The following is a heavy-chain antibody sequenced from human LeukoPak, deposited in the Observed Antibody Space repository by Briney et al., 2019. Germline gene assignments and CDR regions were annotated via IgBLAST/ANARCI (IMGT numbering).Heavy chain of an antibody. D-gene: IGHD6-19*01. V-gene: IGHV4-39*02. CDR3: ARDPIAVTLQPDG. CDR1: GGSLSRSSHY. Sequence: SETLSLTFPVSGGSLSRSSHYWGWLRQSPGKGLEGLGCISYSGSTYYNPFLISRDTINVNTSQQMNSLKLSSATAADSAVYSGARDPIAVTLQPDGCGQGKLVTVSS. CDR2: ISYSGST. J-gene: IGHJ4*02.